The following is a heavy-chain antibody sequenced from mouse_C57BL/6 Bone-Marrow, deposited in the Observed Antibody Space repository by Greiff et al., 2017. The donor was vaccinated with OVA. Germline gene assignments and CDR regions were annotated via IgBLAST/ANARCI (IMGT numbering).Heavy chain of an antibody. CDR1: GYSITSGYY. CDR3: ARNAYYSNYDYYAMDY. V-gene: IGHV3-6*01. Sequence: VQLQQSGPGLVKPSQSLSLTCSVTGYSITSGYYWNWIRQFPGNKLEWMGYISYDGSHNYNPSLKNQISITRATSKNQFFLKLNSVTTEATATYYSARNAYYSNYDYYAMDYWGQGTSVTVSS. CDR2: ISYDGSH. D-gene: IGHD2-5*01. J-gene: IGHJ4*01.